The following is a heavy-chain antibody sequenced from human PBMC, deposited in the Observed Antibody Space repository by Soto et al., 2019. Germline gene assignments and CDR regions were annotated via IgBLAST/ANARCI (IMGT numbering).Heavy chain of an antibody. D-gene: IGHD2-15*01. V-gene: IGHV3-23*01. CDR3: AKVLPIVAVLAAPDY. CDR2: ISGSGATT. CDR1: GFTFTSYA. J-gene: IGHJ4*02. Sequence: EVQLLESGGGLVQPGGSLRLSCAASGFTFTSYAMSWVRQAPGKGLEWVSSISGSGATTYYPDSVKGRFTISRDNSKNTMYLQMNSLRAEDTAVYYCAKVLPIVAVLAAPDYWGQGTLVTVSS.